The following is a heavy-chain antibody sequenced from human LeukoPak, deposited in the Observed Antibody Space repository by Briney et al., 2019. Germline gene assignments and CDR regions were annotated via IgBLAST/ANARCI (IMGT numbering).Heavy chain of an antibody. J-gene: IGHJ4*02. CDR2: INPNSGGT. V-gene: IGHV1-2*06. CDR3: ARDPAGGARGDY. CDR1: GYTFTGYY. Sequence: ASVKVSCKASGYTFTGYYMHWLRQAPGQGLEWMGRINPNSGGTNYAQKFQGRVTMTRDTSISTVYMELSSLRSDDTAVYYCARDPAGGARGDYWGREPLVTVSS. D-gene: IGHD1-26*01.